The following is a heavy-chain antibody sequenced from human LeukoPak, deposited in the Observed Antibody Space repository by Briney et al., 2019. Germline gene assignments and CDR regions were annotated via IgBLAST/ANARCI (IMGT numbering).Heavy chain of an antibody. Sequence: SETLSLTCTVSGGSISSSSHYWGWIRQPPGKGLEWIGSIYFSGSTDYNPSLKSRVSISIDTSKNQFSLKLSSVTAADTAVYYCARFLHTYYYDSSGYEAFDIWGQGTMVTVSS. CDR2: IYFSGST. CDR1: GGSISSSSHY. V-gene: IGHV4-39*07. CDR3: ARFLHTYYYDSSGYEAFDI. D-gene: IGHD3-22*01. J-gene: IGHJ3*02.